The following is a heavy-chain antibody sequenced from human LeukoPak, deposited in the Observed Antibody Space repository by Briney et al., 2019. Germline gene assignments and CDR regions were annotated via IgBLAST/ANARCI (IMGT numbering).Heavy chain of an antibody. CDR2: INHSGST. Sequence: PSETLSLTCAVCGGSFSGYYWSWIRQPPGKGLEWIGEINHSGSTNYNPSLKSRVTISVDTSKNQFSLKLSSVTAADTAVYYCARGYPIQGYCSSTSCYRDYFDYWGQGTLVTVSS. D-gene: IGHD2-2*01. CDR1: GGSFSGYY. J-gene: IGHJ4*02. CDR3: ARGYPIQGYCSSTSCYRDYFDY. V-gene: IGHV4-34*01.